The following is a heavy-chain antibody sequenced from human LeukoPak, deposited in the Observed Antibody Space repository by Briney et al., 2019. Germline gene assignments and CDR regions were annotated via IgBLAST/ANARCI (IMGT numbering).Heavy chain of an antibody. Sequence: ASVKVSCKASGYTFTSYAMNWVRQAPGQGLEWMGWINTNTGNPTYAQGFTGRFVFSLDTSVSTAYLQISSLKAEDTAVYYCARDGRLYYYYDSSGYYYFWFDPWGQGTLVTVSS. D-gene: IGHD3-22*01. J-gene: IGHJ5*02. CDR2: INTNTGNP. CDR3: ARDGRLYYYYDSSGYYYFWFDP. V-gene: IGHV7-4-1*02. CDR1: GYTFTSYA.